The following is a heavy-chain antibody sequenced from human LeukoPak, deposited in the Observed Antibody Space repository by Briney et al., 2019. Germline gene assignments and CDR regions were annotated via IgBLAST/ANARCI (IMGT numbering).Heavy chain of an antibody. V-gene: IGHV3-30*18. CDR3: VKDAFRWMRSYSTTPYYFDY. CDR1: GFTFSSYG. Sequence: GGSLRLSCAASGFTFSSYGMHWVRQAPGKGLEWEAFIASDGSNKYYVNSVKGRFTISRDNSKNTLYLQMNSLRAEDTSVYYCVKDAFRWMRSYSTTPYYFDYWGQGTLVTVSS. J-gene: IGHJ4*02. D-gene: IGHD1-26*01. CDR2: IASDGSNK.